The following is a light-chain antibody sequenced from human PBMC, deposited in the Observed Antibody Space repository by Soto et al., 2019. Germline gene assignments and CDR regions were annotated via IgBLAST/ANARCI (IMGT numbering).Light chain of an antibody. CDR2: GVT. Sequence: QSALTQPASMSGSPGQSITISCTGTSSDVGGNNHVSWYQQHPGKAPKLIIYGVTNRPSGVSYRFSGSKSGNTASLTISGLQAEDEADYSCCSFAGSFSYVFGGGTKVTVL. CDR1: SSDVGGNNH. V-gene: IGLV2-14*01. CDR3: CSFAGSFSYV. J-gene: IGLJ1*01.